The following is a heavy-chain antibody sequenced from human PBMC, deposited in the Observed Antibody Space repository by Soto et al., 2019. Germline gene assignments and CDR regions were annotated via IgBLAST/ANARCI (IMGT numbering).Heavy chain of an antibody. J-gene: IGHJ4*02. CDR2: ISSSSTYI. D-gene: IGHD6-13*01. CDR3: ARFTHSSTGYTSRSYFDY. Sequence: EVQVVESGGGLVPPGGSLRLSCAASGFTFSSYTMNWVRQAPGKGLEWVSSISSSSTYIYYAVSVKGRFTISRDNAKNSLYLQMNSLRAEDTAVYFCARFTHSSTGYTSRSYFDYWGQGTLVTVSS. CDR1: GFTFSSYT. V-gene: IGHV3-21*01.